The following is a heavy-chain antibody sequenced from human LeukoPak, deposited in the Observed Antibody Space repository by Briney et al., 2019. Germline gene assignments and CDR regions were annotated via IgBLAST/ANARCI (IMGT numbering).Heavy chain of an antibody. V-gene: IGHV1-18*01. CDR1: GYTFTTYG. D-gene: IGHD6-13*01. CDR2: ISAYNGNT. Sequence: ASVKVSCKASGYTFTTYGFSWVRQAPGQGLEWMGWISAYNGNTNYLQKLLGRITMTTDTSTNTAYMELRSLTSDDTAVDYCARDHSSSGQLFDYWGQGTLVTVSS. CDR3: ARDHSSSGQLFDY. J-gene: IGHJ4*02.